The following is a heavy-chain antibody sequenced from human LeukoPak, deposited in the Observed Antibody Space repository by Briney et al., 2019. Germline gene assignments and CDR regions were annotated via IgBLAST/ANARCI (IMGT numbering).Heavy chain of an antibody. D-gene: IGHD3-9*01. Sequence: ASVKVSCKASGYRFTSYGISWVRQAPGQGLEWMGWISAYNGNTNYAQKLQGRVTMTTDTSTSTAYMELRSLRSDDTAVYYCARGMGLRYFDWLTHWGQGTLVTVSS. V-gene: IGHV1-18*01. CDR2: ISAYNGNT. CDR3: ARGMGLRYFDWLTH. J-gene: IGHJ5*02. CDR1: GYRFTSYG.